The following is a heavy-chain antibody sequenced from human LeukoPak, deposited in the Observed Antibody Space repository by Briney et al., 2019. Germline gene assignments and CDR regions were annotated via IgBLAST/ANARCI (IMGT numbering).Heavy chain of an antibody. D-gene: IGHD6-6*01. J-gene: IGHJ4*02. CDR1: GGTFSSYA. V-gene: IGHV1-69*01. CDR3: ASIAARLTSYYFDY. CDR2: IIPIFGTA. Sequence: SVKVSFKASGGTFSSYAISWVRQAPGQGLEWMGGIIPIFGTANYAQKLQGRVTITADESTSTAYMELSSLRSEDTAVYYCASIAARLTSYYFDYWGQGTLVTVSS.